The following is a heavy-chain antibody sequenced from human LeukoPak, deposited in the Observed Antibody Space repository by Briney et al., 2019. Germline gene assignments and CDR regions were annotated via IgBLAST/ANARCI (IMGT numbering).Heavy chain of an antibody. CDR1: GYTFTSYY. D-gene: IGHD2-21*01. Sequence: ASVKVSCKASGYTFTSYYMHWVRQAPGQGLEWMGIINPSGGSTSYAQKFQGRVTMTRDTSTSTVYMELSSLRSEDTAVYYCARGGYAYCGGDCARTFDYWGQGTLVTVSS. V-gene: IGHV1-46*01. CDR3: ARGGYAYCGGDCARTFDY. CDR2: INPSGGST. J-gene: IGHJ4*02.